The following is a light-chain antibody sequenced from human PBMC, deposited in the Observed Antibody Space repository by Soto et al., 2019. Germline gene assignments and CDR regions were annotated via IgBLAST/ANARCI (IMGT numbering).Light chain of an antibody. J-gene: IGLJ2*01. CDR2: EVR. V-gene: IGLV2-23*02. Sequence: QSALTQPASVSGSPGQSITISCTGTSSDVGSYSLVSWYQQHPGKAPKLMIYEVRRRPSGVSNRFSGSKSGNTVSLTISGLQAEDEADYYCCSYAGSISFVVLGGGTKVTVL. CDR1: SSDVGSYSL. CDR3: CSYAGSISFVV.